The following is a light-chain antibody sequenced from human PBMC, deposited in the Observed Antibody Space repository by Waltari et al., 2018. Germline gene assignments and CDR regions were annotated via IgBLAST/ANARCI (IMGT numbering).Light chain of an antibody. Sequence: QSALTQPRSVSGSPGQSVTISCTGTSSDVGGYNYVSWYQQHPGKAPKLMIYDVSKRPSGVPYLFSGSKSGNTASLTSSGLQAEDEADYYCCSYAGSVVFGGGTKLTVL. CDR2: DVS. CDR3: CSYAGSVV. CDR1: SSDVGGYNY. V-gene: IGLV2-11*01. J-gene: IGLJ2*01.